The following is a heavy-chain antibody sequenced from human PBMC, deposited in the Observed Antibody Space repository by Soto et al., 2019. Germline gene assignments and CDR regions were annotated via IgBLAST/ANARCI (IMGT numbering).Heavy chain of an antibody. Sequence: PGGSLRLSCTASGFTFGDYAMSWFRQAPGKGLEWVGFIRSKAYGGTTEYAASVKGRFTISRDDSKSIAYLQMNSLKTEDTAVYYCTRPQWLRSPKDFDYWGQGTLVTVSS. V-gene: IGHV3-49*03. CDR1: GFTFGDYA. CDR3: TRPQWLRSPKDFDY. CDR2: IRSKAYGGTT. D-gene: IGHD5-12*01. J-gene: IGHJ4*02.